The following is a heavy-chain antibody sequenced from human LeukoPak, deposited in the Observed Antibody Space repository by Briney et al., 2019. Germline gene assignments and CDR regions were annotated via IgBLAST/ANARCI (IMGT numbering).Heavy chain of an antibody. CDR1: GGSISNGDYF. J-gene: IGHJ4*02. CDR2: ITHSGST. D-gene: IGHD1-1*01. Sequence: PSETLSLTCSVSGGSISNGDYFWVWIRQPPGKGLEGIGEITHSGSTKYNPSLKRRVTISVDTSKNQFSLKLSSVTAADTAVYYCARGSATGLAYWGQGTLVTVSS. CDR3: ARGSATGLAY. V-gene: IGHV4-39*07.